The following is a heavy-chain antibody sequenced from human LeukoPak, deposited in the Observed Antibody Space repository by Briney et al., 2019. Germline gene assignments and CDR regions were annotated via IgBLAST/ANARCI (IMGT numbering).Heavy chain of an antibody. CDR3: ARELFVVMTPHAFDI. V-gene: IGHV3-21*01. CDR2: ISSSSSYI. CDR1: GFTFSSYS. J-gene: IGHJ3*02. D-gene: IGHD3-22*01. Sequence: GGSLRLSCAASGFTFSSYSMNWVRQAPGKGLEWVSSISSSSSYIYYADSVKGRFTISRANAKNSLYLQMNSLRAEDTAVYYCARELFVVMTPHAFDIWGQGTMVTVSS.